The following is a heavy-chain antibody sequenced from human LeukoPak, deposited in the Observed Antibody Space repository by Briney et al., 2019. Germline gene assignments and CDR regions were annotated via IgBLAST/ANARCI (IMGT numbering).Heavy chain of an antibody. CDR1: GFTFSSYA. CDR3: AKDPGVVPAHYFDY. CDR2: TGSTGVST. D-gene: IGHD2-2*01. V-gene: IGHV3-23*01. Sequence: GSLRLSFAASGFTFSSYAMKWVRQAPGKGLEWVSVTGSTGVSTFYADSVKGRFTVSRDNSKNTLSLQMNSLRAEDTAVYYCAKDPGVVPAHYFDYWGQGTLVTVSS. J-gene: IGHJ4*02.